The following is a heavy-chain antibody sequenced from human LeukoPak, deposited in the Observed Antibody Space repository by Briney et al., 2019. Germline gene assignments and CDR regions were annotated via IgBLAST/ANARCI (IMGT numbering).Heavy chain of an antibody. Sequence: GGSLRLSCAASGFTFSSYWMSWVRQAPGKGLEWVANIKQDGSEKYYVDSVKGRFTISRDNAKNSLYLQMNSLRAEDTAVYYCARGPRQDFWSGYYTNYWGQGTLVTVSS. CDR2: IKQDGSEK. J-gene: IGHJ4*02. D-gene: IGHD3-3*01. CDR1: GFTFSSYW. V-gene: IGHV3-7*01. CDR3: ARGPRQDFWSGYYTNY.